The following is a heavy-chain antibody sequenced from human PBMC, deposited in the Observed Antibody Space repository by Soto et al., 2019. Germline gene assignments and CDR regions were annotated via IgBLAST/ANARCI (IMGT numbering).Heavy chain of an antibody. CDR3: ARTTGGVVITSYYYYYYMDV. CDR2: IYYSGST. D-gene: IGHD3-3*01. CDR1: GGSISSYY. J-gene: IGHJ6*03. Sequence: SETLSLTCTVSGGSISSYYWSWIRQPPGKGLEWIGYIYYSGSTNYNPSLKSRVTISVDTSKNQFSLKLSSVTAADTAVYYCARTTGGVVITSYYYYYYMDVWGKGTTVTVSS. V-gene: IGHV4-59*01.